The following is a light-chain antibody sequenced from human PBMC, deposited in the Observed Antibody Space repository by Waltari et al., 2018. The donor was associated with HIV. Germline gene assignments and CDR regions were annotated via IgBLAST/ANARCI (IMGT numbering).Light chain of an antibody. V-gene: IGLV8-61*01. CDR2: STN. Sequence: QTVVTQEPSFSVSPGGTVTLTCGLSSGSVSTSYYPSWYQQTPGQAPRTLIYSTNTRSSGVPDRVSGSSLGNKAALTITGAQADDESDYYCVLYMGSGSWVFGGGTKLTVL. CDR3: VLYMGSGSWV. J-gene: IGLJ3*02. CDR1: SGSVSTSYY.